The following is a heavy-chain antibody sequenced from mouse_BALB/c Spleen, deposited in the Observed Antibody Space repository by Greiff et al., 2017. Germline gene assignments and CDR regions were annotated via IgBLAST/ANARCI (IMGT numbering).Heavy chain of an antibody. V-gene: IGHV1S137*01. Sequence: VQLQQSGAELVRPGVSVKISCKGSGYTFTDYAMHWVKQSHAKSLEWIGVISTYYGDASYNQKFKGKATMTVDKSSSTAYMELARLTSEDSAIYYCARSDYYGSQAWFAYWGQGTLVTVSA. CDR3: ARSDYYGSQAWFAY. D-gene: IGHD1-1*01. CDR1: GYTFTDYA. J-gene: IGHJ3*01. CDR2: ISTYYGDA.